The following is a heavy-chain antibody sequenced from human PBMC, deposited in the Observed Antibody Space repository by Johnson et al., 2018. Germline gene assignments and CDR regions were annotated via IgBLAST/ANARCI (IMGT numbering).Heavy chain of an antibody. CDR3: ARGEIVVVVDATPFWSI. J-gene: IGHJ3*02. D-gene: IGHD2-15*01. V-gene: IGHV3-23*01. Sequence: ASGFTFSSYAMSWVRQAPGKGLEWVSAISNSGGSTYYADSVKGRFTISRDNSKNTLYLQMNSLRAEDTAVYYCARGEIVVVVDATPFWSIWGQGTMVTVSS. CDR1: GFTFSSYA. CDR2: ISNSGGST.